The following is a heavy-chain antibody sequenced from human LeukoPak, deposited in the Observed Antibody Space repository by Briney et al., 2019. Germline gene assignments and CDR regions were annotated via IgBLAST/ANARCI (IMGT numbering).Heavy chain of an antibody. D-gene: IGHD6-19*01. CDR1: GGSISSGGYY. J-gene: IGHJ4*02. V-gene: IGHV4-31*03. Sequence: SQTLSLTCTVSGGSISSGGYYWSWIRPHPGKGLEWIGYIYYSGSTYYNPSLKSRVTISVDTSKNQFSLNLSSVTTADTAVYYCAKATQWLAFDYWGQGTLVTGSS. CDR2: IYYSGST. CDR3: AKATQWLAFDY.